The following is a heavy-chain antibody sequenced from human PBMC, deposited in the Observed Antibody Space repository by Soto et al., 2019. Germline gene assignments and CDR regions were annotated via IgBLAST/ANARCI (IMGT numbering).Heavy chain of an antibody. V-gene: IGHV3-74*01. Sequence: EVQLVESGGGLVQPGGSLRLSCAASGFTFSRYWMYWVRQAPGKGLVWVSRIKSDGSSTNYADSVKGRFTISRDNAKNTLYLQMNSLRAEDTAVYYCATHSGTYFEHNNWFDSWGQGTLVTVSS. CDR1: GFTFSRYW. J-gene: IGHJ5*01. CDR2: IKSDGSST. D-gene: IGHD1-26*01. CDR3: ATHSGTYFEHNNWFDS.